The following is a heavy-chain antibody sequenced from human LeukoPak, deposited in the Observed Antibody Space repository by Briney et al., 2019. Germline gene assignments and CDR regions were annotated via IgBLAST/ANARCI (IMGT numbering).Heavy chain of an antibody. CDR3: ARKSSSSLDYYYYMDV. D-gene: IGHD6-6*01. CDR2: IYTSGST. Sequence: SETLSLTCTVSGGSISSYYWSWIRQPAGKGLERIGRIYTSGSTNYNPSLKSRVTISVDKSKNQFSLKLSSVTAADTAVYYCARKSSSSLDYYYYMDVWGKGTTVTVSS. J-gene: IGHJ6*03. CDR1: GGSISSYY. V-gene: IGHV4-4*07.